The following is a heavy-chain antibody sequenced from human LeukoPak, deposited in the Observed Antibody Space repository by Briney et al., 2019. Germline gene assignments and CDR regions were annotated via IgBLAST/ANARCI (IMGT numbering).Heavy chain of an antibody. D-gene: IGHD4-17*01. V-gene: IGHV4-34*01. CDR1: GGSFSGYY. Sequence: SETLSLTCAVYGGSFSGYYWSWIRQPSGKGLEWIGETNHSGSTNYNPSLKSRVTISVDTSKNQFSLKLSSVTAADTAVYYCARVTTVTRGVYYYYMDVWGKGTTVTVSS. CDR2: TNHSGST. CDR3: ARVTTVTRGVYYYYMDV. J-gene: IGHJ6*03.